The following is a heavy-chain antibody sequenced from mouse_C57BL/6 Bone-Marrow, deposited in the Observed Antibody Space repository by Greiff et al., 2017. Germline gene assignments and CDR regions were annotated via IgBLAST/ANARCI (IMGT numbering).Heavy chain of an antibody. CDR1: GYTFTSYT. CDR3: SRKEEFGAWCAG. D-gene: IGHD3-1*01. CDR2: INPNSGYT. V-gene: IGHV1-4*01. Sequence: VQVVESGAELARPGASVKMSCKASGYTFTSYTMHWVKQRHGKGLEWIGYINPNSGYTTYNQKFKDKATLTADKYSSTAYMQLSNLTSEEYAVDYCSRKEEFGAWCAGWGKGTLVTVAA. J-gene: IGHJ3*01.